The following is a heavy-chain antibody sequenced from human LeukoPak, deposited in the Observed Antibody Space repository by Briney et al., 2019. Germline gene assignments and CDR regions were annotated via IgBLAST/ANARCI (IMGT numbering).Heavy chain of an antibody. CDR1: GGTFSSYV. Sequence: ASVKVSCKASGGTFSSYVISWVRQAPGQGLEWMGGIIPIFGTANYAQKFQGRVTITTDESTSTAYMELSSLRSEDTAVYYCAREDPSTYYYDSSGSSGGYFDYWGQGTLVTVSS. CDR3: AREDPSTYYYDSSGSSGGYFDY. D-gene: IGHD3-22*01. CDR2: IIPIFGTA. V-gene: IGHV1-69*05. J-gene: IGHJ4*02.